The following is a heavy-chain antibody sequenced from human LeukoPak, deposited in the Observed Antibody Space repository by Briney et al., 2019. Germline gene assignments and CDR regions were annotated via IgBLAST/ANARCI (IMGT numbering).Heavy chain of an antibody. D-gene: IGHD2-15*01. Sequence: GGSLRLSCAASGFMFKNYGMHWVRQAPGKGLEWVAFIQYDGSNKYYADSVKGRFTISRDNSKNMLNLQLNTLRDEETAVYHCAKDGRGYCGDGSCPMDVWGKGTTVIVSS. CDR3: AKDGRGYCGDGSCPMDV. J-gene: IGHJ6*03. CDR1: GFMFKNYG. CDR2: IQYDGSNK. V-gene: IGHV3-30*02.